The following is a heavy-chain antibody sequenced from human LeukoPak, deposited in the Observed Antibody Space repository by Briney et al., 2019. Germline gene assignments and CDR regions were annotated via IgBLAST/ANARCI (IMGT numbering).Heavy chain of an antibody. V-gene: IGHV4-30-4*01. CDR3: ARPCYYDSRIDP. J-gene: IGHJ5*02. CDR1: GVSSSSGDYY. D-gene: IGHD3-22*01. Sequence: SVNLSFNGTGTGVSSSSGDYYWSWIRQPPGKSLECIAYIGSSGSAYYNPALKSRATVTFATSINQLSLKLSSVTAADTAVYYYARPCYYDSRIDPWGQGTLVTVSS. CDR2: IGSSGSA.